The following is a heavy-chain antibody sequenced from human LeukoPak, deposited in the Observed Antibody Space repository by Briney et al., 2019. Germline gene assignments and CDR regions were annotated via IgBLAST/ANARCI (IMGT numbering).Heavy chain of an antibody. CDR3: ARAVGRVGATRSYFDY. CDR1: GGTFSSYA. V-gene: IGHV1-69*01. Sequence: SVKVSCKASGGTFSSYAISWVRQAPGQGLEWMGGIIPIFGTANYAQKFQGRVTITADESTSTAYMELSSLRSEDTAVYYCARAVGRVGATRSYFDYWGQGTLVTVSS. CDR2: IIPIFGTA. J-gene: IGHJ4*02. D-gene: IGHD1-26*01.